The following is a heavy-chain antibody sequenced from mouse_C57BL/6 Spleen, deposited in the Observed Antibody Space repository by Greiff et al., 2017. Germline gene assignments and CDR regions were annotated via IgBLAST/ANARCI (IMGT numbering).Heavy chain of an antibody. CDR2: IHPNSGST. V-gene: IGHV1-64*01. D-gene: IGHD2-4*01. CDR3: ARSSLYYDYDYYAMDY. Sequence: VQLQQPGAELVKPGASVKLSCKASGYTFTSYWMHWVKQRPGQGLEWIGMIHPNSGSTNYNEKFKSKATLTVDKSSSTAYMQLSSLTSEDSAVYYCARSSLYYDYDYYAMDYWGQGTSVTVSS. J-gene: IGHJ4*01. CDR1: GYTFTSYW.